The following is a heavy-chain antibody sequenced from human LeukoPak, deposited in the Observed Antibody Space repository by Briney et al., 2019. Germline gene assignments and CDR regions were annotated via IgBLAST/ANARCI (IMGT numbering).Heavy chain of an antibody. V-gene: IGHV3-23*01. Sequence: GGSLRLSCAASGFTFSSYAMSWVRQAPGKGLEWVSAISGSGGSTYYADSVKGRFTISRDNSKNTLYLQMNSLRAEDTAVYYCARDCTGGSCYSDYWGQGTLVTVSS. J-gene: IGHJ4*02. CDR3: ARDCTGGSCYSDY. CDR2: ISGSGGST. CDR1: GFTFSSYA. D-gene: IGHD2-15*01.